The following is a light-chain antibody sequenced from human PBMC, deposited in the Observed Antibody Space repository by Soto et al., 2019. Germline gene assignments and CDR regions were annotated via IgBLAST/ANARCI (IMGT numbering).Light chain of an antibody. CDR1: SSDVGGYNY. J-gene: IGLJ1*01. V-gene: IGLV2-14*01. Sequence: QSVLTQPASVSGSPGQSITISCTGTSSDVGGYNYVSWYQQHPGKAPKLMIYDVSNRPSGVSNRFSGSKSGNPASLTISGLQAEDEADYSCSSYTSSSTLDLFGTGTKVTVL. CDR3: SSYTSSSTLDL. CDR2: DVS.